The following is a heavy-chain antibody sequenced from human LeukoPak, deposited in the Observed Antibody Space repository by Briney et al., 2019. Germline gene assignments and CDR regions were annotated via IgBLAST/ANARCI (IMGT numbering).Heavy chain of an antibody. D-gene: IGHD6-6*01. Sequence: GESLKISCKGSGYSFTSYWIGWVRQMPGKGLEWMGIIYPGDSDTRYSPSFQGQVTISADKSISTAYLQWSSLKASDTAMYYCARHGSAGEQLAMFDPWGQGTLVTVSS. CDR1: GYSFTSYW. J-gene: IGHJ5*02. CDR3: ARHGSAGEQLAMFDP. V-gene: IGHV5-51*01. CDR2: IYPGDSDT.